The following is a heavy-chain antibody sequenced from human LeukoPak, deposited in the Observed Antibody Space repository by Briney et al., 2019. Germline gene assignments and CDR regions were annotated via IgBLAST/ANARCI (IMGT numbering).Heavy chain of an antibody. Sequence: ASVKVSCKASGGTFSSYAISWVRQAPGQGLEWMGGIIPIFGTANYAQKFQGRVTITTDESTSTAYMELRSLRSEDTAVYYCARYYYDSSGYVYHAHWFDPWGQGTLVTVSS. CDR2: IIPIFGTA. CDR3: ARYYYDSSGYVYHAHWFDP. V-gene: IGHV1-69*05. D-gene: IGHD3-22*01. J-gene: IGHJ5*02. CDR1: GGTFSSYA.